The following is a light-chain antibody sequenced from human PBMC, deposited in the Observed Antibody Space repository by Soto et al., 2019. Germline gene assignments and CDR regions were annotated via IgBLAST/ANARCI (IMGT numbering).Light chain of an antibody. J-gene: IGKJ3*01. CDR1: QSVTNNF. Sequence: IVLTQSPGTLSLSPGERATLSCGASQSVTNNFLAWYQQKPGQAPRLLIYGASSRATAVPGRISGSGSGTDLTLTISRLEPGDFAVYYCQQYGTPLFTFGPGTKVDIK. CDR2: GAS. CDR3: QQYGTPLFT. V-gene: IGKV3-20*01.